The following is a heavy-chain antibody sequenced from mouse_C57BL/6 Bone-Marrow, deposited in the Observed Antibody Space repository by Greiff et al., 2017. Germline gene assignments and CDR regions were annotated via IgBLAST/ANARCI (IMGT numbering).Heavy chain of an antibody. CDR2: IDPEDGET. Sequence: VQLKQSGAELVKPGASVKLSCTASGFNITDYHMHWVKQRTEQGLEWIGRIDPEDGETKYDPKFQGKATLTADTSSNTAYLQLSSLTAEDTAVYYRSLCITAVDYFDYWGQGTTLTVSS. CDR3: SLCITAVDYFDY. D-gene: IGHD1-1*01. J-gene: IGHJ2*01. V-gene: IGHV14-2*01. CDR1: GFNITDYH.